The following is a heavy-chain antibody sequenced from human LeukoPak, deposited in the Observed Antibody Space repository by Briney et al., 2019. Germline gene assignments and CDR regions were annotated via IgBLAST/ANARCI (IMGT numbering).Heavy chain of an antibody. CDR2: IYHSGST. D-gene: IGHD5-18*01. Sequence: KPSGTLSLTCAVSSGSISNNNWWSWVRQPPGKGLEWIGEIYHSGSTNYNPSLKSRVTISVDKSKNQFSLKLSSVTAADTAVYCCARVGGYSYASPFDYWGQGTLVTVSS. J-gene: IGHJ4*02. CDR1: SGSISNNNW. CDR3: ARVGGYSYASPFDY. V-gene: IGHV4-4*01.